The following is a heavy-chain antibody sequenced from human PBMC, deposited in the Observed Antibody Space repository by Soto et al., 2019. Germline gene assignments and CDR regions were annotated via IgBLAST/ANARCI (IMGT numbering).Heavy chain of an antibody. Sequence: GGSLRLSCAASGFTFDDYAMHWVRQAPGKGLEWVSGISWNSGSIGYADSVKGRFTISRDNAKNSLYLQMNSLRAEDTALYYCAKDKNPYYGDYTDLQHWGQGTLVTVSS. CDR2: ISWNSGSI. CDR3: AKDKNPYYGDYTDLQH. V-gene: IGHV3-9*01. D-gene: IGHD4-17*01. CDR1: GFTFDDYA. J-gene: IGHJ1*01.